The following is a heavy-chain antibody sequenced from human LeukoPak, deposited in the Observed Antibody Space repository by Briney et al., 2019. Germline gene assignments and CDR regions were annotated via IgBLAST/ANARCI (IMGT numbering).Heavy chain of an antibody. CDR2: IYYSGST. CDR3: ARVTGYMIEDYFDY. Sequence: SETLSLTCTVSGDSISSYYWSWIRQPPGKGLEWIGYIYYSGSTNYNPSLKSRVTISVETSKNEFSLKLRSVTAADTAVYYCARVTGYMIEDYFDYWGQGTLVTVSS. D-gene: IGHD3-22*01. CDR1: GDSISSYY. V-gene: IGHV4-59*01. J-gene: IGHJ4*02.